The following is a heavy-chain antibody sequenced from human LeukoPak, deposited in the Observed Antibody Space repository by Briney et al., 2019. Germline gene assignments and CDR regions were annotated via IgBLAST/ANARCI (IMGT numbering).Heavy chain of an antibody. CDR1: GGPISSYY. V-gene: IGHV4-59*01. D-gene: IGHD6-13*01. CDR3: ARGEQQLPTNWFDP. CDR2: IYYSGST. Sequence: SVTLSLTCTVSGGPISSYYWSWTRQPPGKGLEWLGYIYYSGSTNYNPSLKSRVTISVETSKNQFSLKLSSVTAADTAVYYCARGEQQLPTNWFDPWGQGTLVTVSS. J-gene: IGHJ5*02.